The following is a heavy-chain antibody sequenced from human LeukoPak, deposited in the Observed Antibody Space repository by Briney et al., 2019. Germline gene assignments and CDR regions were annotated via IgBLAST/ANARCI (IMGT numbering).Heavy chain of an antibody. CDR1: GGSFSGYY. CDR2: INHSGST. Sequence: PSETLSLTCTVYGGSFSGYYWSWIRQPPGKGLEWIGEINHSGSTNCNPSLKSRVTISVDTSKNQFSLKLSSVTAADTAVYYCARRRGYSYGYGRWGQGTLATVSS. CDR3: ARRRGYSYGYGR. D-gene: IGHD5-18*01. J-gene: IGHJ4*02. V-gene: IGHV4-34*01.